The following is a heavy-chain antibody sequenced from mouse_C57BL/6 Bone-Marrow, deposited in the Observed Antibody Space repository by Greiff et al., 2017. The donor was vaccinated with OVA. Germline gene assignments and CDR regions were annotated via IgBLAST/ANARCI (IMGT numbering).Heavy chain of an antibody. CDR2: IHPNSGST. V-gene: IGHV1-64*01. J-gene: IGHJ2*01. CDR1: GYTFTSYW. CDR3: ARWLLGPFDY. D-gene: IGHD2-3*01. Sequence: QVQLQHPGAELVKPGASVKLSCKASGYTFTSYWMHWVKQRPGQGLEWIGMIHPNSGSTNYNEKFKSKATLTVDKSSSTAYMQLSSLTSEDSAVYYCARWLLGPFDYWGQGTTLTVSS.